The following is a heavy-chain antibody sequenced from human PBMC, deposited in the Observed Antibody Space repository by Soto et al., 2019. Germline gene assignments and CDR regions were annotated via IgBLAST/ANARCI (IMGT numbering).Heavy chain of an antibody. J-gene: IGHJ4*02. D-gene: IGHD6-6*01. V-gene: IGHV5-10-1*01. Sequence: RGESLKISCKGSGYSFTIYWIAWLRQMPVKGLEWMGRIDPSDSYTNYSPSFQGHVTISADKFLSTAYLQWSSLRASDSAMYYCAVLPFQYRSSPDDSGGQGTLVTVSS. CDR1: GYSFTIYW. CDR2: IDPSDSYT. CDR3: AVLPFQYRSSPDDS.